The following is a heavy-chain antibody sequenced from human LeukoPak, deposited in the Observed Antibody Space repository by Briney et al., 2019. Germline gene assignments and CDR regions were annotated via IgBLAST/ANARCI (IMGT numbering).Heavy chain of an antibody. V-gene: IGHV1-2*02. J-gene: IGHJ4*02. CDR1: GYTFTTYG. CDR3: ARGLRGRFCDY. D-gene: IGHD3-3*01. CDR2: INPNSGGT. Sequence: GASVKVSCKTSGYTFTTYGITWVRQAPGQGLEWMGWINPNSGGTNYAQKFQGRVTMTRDTSISTAYMELSRLRSDDTAVYYCARGLRGRFCDYWGQGTLVTVSS.